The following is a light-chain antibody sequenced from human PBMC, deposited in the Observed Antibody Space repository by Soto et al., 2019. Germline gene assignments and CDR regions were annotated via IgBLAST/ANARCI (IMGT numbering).Light chain of an antibody. V-gene: IGKV3-11*01. CDR1: QSVNSN. J-gene: IGKJ4*01. CDR2: DAS. Sequence: ELVLTQSPGTLSLSQGERATLSCRASQSVNSNLAWYQQKPGQAPRLLIYDASNRATGIPVRFSGSGSGTDFTLTISSLEPEDFAVYYCQQSRDWPLTFGGGTKVESK. CDR3: QQSRDWPLT.